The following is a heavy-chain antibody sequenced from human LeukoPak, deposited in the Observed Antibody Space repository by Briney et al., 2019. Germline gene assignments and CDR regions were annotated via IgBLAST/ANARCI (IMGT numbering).Heavy chain of an antibody. CDR1: GFTFSSYE. CDR2: ISSSGSTI. D-gene: IGHD1-26*01. Sequence: GGSLRLSCAASGFTFSSYEMNWVRQAPEKGLEWVSYISSSGSTIYYADSVKGRFTISRDNAKNSLYLQMNSLRAEDTAVYYCARDSGSYYVRGYFDYWGQGTLVTVSS. CDR3: ARDSGSYYVRGYFDY. V-gene: IGHV3-48*03. J-gene: IGHJ4*02.